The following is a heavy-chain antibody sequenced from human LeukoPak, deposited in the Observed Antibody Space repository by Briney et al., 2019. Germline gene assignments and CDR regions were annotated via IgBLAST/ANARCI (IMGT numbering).Heavy chain of an antibody. CDR1: GGSISSYY. Sequence: SETLSLTCTVSGGSISSYYWSWIRQPPGKGLEWIGYIYYSGSTNYNPSLKSRVTISVDTSKNQFSLKLSSVTAADTAVYYCARAPLKGYSSSTSWCGIGPGAFDIWGQGTMVTVSS. CDR2: IYYSGST. CDR3: ARAPLKGYSSSTSWCGIGPGAFDI. J-gene: IGHJ3*02. D-gene: IGHD2-2*01. V-gene: IGHV4-59*01.